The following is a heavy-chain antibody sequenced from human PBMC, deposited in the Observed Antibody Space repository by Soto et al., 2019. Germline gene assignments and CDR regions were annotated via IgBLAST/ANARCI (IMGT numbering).Heavy chain of an antibody. CDR1: GYSFTSYW. D-gene: IGHD6-19*01. CDR3: ARPYRTYSSPNAFDI. V-gene: IGHV5-10-1*01. J-gene: IGHJ3*02. CDR2: IDPSDSYT. Sequence: PGESLQISCKGSGYSFTSYWISWVRQMPGKGLEWMGRIDPSDSYTNYSPSFQGHVTVSADKSISTAYLQWSSLKASDTAMYYCARPYRTYSSPNAFDIWGQGTMVTVS.